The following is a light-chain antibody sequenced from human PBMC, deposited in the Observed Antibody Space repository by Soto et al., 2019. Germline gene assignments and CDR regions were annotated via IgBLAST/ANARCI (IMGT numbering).Light chain of an antibody. Sequence: QSALTQPPSASGSPGQSVTSSCTETSSDVGTYNYVSWYQQHPGKAPKLMIYEVNKRPAGVPDRFSGSKSGIMASLTVSGLQAEDEADYYCSSYAGNNNLYVFGTGTKVTVL. CDR1: SSDVGTYNY. J-gene: IGLJ1*01. V-gene: IGLV2-8*01. CDR2: EVN. CDR3: SSYAGNNNLYV.